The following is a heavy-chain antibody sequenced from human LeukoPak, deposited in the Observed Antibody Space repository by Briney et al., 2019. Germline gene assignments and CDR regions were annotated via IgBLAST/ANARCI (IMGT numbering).Heavy chain of an antibody. CDR1: GFTFSSYA. V-gene: IGHV3-23*01. Sequence: GGSLRLSCAASGFTFSSYAMSWVRLAPGKGLEWVSAISGSGGSTYYADSVKGRFTISRDNSKNTLYLQMNSLRAEDTAVYYCAKDQAGGSGSYSPYYWGQGTLVTVSS. D-gene: IGHD3-10*01. CDR2: ISGSGGST. CDR3: AKDQAGGSGSYSPYY. J-gene: IGHJ4*02.